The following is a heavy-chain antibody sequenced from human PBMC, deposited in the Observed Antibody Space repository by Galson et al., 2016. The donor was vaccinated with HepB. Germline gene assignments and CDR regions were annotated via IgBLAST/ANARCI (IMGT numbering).Heavy chain of an antibody. CDR3: ARGRLFGDYSY. D-gene: IGHD4-17*01. CDR1: GYTFSNYG. V-gene: IGHV1-18*04. CDR2: ISAYNGNT. J-gene: IGHJ4*02. Sequence: SVKVSCKASGYTFSNYGISWVRQAPGQGLEWMGWISAYNGNTNYPPRLQGRVTMTTDTSTSTAYMDLRSLRSDDTAVYYCARGRLFGDYSYWGQGTLITVSS.